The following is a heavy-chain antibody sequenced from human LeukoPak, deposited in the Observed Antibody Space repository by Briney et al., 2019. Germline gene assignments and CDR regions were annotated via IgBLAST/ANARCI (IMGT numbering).Heavy chain of an antibody. CDR1: GGSISSGDYY. D-gene: IGHD3-22*01. J-gene: IGHJ2*01. Sequence: SETLSLTCTVSGGSISSGDYYWSWIRQPPGKGLEWIGYIYYSGSTYYNPFLKSRVTISVDTSKNQFSLKLSSVTAADTAVYYCARRGLIVVANYWYFDLWGRGTLVTVSS. CDR3: ARRGLIVVANYWYFDL. V-gene: IGHV4-30-4*02. CDR2: IYYSGST.